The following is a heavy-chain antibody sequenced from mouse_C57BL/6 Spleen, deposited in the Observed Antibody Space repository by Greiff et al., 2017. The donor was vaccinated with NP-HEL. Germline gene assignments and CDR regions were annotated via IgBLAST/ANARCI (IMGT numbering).Heavy chain of an antibody. CDR2: SRNKANDYTT. J-gene: IGHJ4*01. CDR1: GFTFSDFY. CDR3: ARDAAPVRYYAMDY. Sequence: EVKLMESGGGLVQSGRSLRLSCATSGFTFSDFYMEWVRQAPGKGLEWIAASRNKANDYTTEYSASVKGRFIVSRDTSQSILYLQMNALRAEDTAIYYCARDAAPVRYYAMDYWGQGTSVTVSS. D-gene: IGHD1-1*01. V-gene: IGHV7-1*01.